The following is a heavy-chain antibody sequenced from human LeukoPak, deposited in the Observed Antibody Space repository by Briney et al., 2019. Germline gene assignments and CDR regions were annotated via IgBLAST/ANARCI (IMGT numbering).Heavy chain of an antibody. J-gene: IGHJ4*02. D-gene: IGHD1-26*01. Sequence: SQTLSLTCAISGDSVSSNSAAWNWIRQSPSRGLEWLGRTYYRAKWYNDYAVSVKGRITINPDTSKNQFSLQLNSVTPEDTAVYYCAREVGLRREPHKTYYFDYWGQGTLVTVSS. CDR1: GDSVSSNSAA. V-gene: IGHV6-1*01. CDR3: AREVGLRREPHKTYYFDY. CDR2: TYYRAKWYN.